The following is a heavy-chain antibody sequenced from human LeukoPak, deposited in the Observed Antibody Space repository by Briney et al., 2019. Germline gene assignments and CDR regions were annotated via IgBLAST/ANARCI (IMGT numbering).Heavy chain of an antibody. CDR2: MNPNSGNT. D-gene: IGHD5-12*01. V-gene: IGHV1-8*01. CDR3: ARVGGGYVPFDY. Sequence: ASVKVSCKASGYTFTSYDISWVRQATGQGLEWMGWMNPNSGNTGYAQKFQGRVTMTRNTSISTAYMELSSLRSEDTAVYYCARVGGGYVPFDYWGQGTLVTVSS. J-gene: IGHJ4*02. CDR1: GYTFTSYD.